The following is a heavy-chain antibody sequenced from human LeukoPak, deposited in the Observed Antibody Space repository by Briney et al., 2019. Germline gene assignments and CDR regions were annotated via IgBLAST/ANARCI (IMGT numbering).Heavy chain of an antibody. CDR3: ARGRSSYYFDS. V-gene: IGHV3-11*01. CDR2: ISPSGIST. D-gene: IGHD3-16*02. Sequence: GGSLRLSCAASGFTFGDHYMNRIRQAPGKGLEWLSCISPSGISTYFAESVKGRLAISRDNTRSSLSLQIDNLRADDTAVYHCARGRSSYYFDSWGQGTLVAVSS. CDR1: GFTFGDHY. J-gene: IGHJ4*02.